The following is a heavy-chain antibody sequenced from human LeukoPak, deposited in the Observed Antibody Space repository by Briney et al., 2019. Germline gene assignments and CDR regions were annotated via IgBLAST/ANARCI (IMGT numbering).Heavy chain of an antibody. CDR1: GYTFTGYY. D-gene: IGHD2-2*01. Sequence: ASVKVSCKASGYTFTGYYMHWVRQAPGQGLEWMGRINPNSGGTNYAQKFQGRVAMTRDESTSTAYMELSSLRSEDTAVYYCARAIVVVPAAHMGHSDAFDIWGQGTMVTVSS. V-gene: IGHV1-2*06. CDR3: ARAIVVVPAAHMGHSDAFDI. CDR2: INPNSGGT. J-gene: IGHJ3*02.